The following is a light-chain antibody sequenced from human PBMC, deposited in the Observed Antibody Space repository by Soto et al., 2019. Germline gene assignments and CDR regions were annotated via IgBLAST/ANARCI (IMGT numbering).Light chain of an antibody. CDR2: GAY. CDR3: QQYASSPLT. V-gene: IGKV3-20*01. Sequence: EIVLTQSPGTLSVSPGERATLSCRASQSVGRNYLAWYQQKPGQAPRLLIYGAYSRATGIPDRFIGSGSGTDFTLTISRLEPEDFAVYYCQQYASSPLTFGGGTKV. J-gene: IGKJ4*01. CDR1: QSVGRNY.